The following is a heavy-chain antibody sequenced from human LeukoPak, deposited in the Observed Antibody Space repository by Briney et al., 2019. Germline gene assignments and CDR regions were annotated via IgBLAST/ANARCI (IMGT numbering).Heavy chain of an antibody. CDR2: INHSGST. Sequence: SENLSRNCAGYGGSFCGYYWRWHRQPQGKGLEGMGEINHSGSTNANPSHRRGVTISVETSKNEFSLKLSSVPAADTAVYYCARPLYSSGWYPLGYWGQGTLVTVSS. CDR1: GGSFCGYY. V-gene: IGHV4-34*01. J-gene: IGHJ4*02. D-gene: IGHD6-19*01. CDR3: ARPLYSSGWYPLGY.